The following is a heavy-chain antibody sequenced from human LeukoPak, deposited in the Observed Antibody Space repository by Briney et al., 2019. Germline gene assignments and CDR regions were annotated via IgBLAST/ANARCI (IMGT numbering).Heavy chain of an antibody. CDR3: ARGLVGATYFDY. CDR1: GYNFTGYY. D-gene: IGHD1-26*01. CDR2: INPNTGGT. V-gene: IGHV1-2*02. J-gene: IGHJ4*02. Sequence: ASVKVSCKASGYNFTGYYLHWVRQAPGQGLEWMGWINPNTGGTNYAQKFQGRVTMTRDTSISTAYMELSRLRSDDTAVYYCARGLVGATYFDYWGQGTLVTVSS.